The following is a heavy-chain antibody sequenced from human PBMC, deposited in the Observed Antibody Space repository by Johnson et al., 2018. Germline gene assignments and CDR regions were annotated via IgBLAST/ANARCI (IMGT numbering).Heavy chain of an antibody. D-gene: IGHD5-18*01. V-gene: IGHV3-30*18. CDR2: ISYDGSNK. CDR3: AKTHRAFSWIHLWLDY. Sequence: QVQLVESGGGVVQPGRSLRLSCATSGFTFSSYAMHWVRQAPGKGLEWVAVISYDGSNKYYADSVKGRFTISRDNSKNKLYRQMNSLRAEDTAVYYCAKTHRAFSWIHLWLDYWGHGTLVTVSS. CDR1: GFTFSSYA. J-gene: IGHJ5*01.